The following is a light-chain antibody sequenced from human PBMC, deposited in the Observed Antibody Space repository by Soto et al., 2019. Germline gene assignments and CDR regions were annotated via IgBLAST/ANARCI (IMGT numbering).Light chain of an antibody. Sequence: EDVLTQSPGTLSLSPRERATLSCRASQIVTINSLAWYQQKPGQPPRLLIYSASTRASAIPDRFSGSGSGKDFTLTISRLQPEDFALYYCQQYGDSPFTYGPGTRVDVK. CDR1: QIVTINS. V-gene: IGKV3-20*01. CDR3: QQYGDSPFT. J-gene: IGKJ3*01. CDR2: SAS.